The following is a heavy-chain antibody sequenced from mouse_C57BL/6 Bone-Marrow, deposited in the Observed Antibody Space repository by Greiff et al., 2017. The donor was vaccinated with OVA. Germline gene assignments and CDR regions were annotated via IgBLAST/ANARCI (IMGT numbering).Heavy chain of an antibody. CDR1: GYSFTGYY. V-gene: IGHV1-42*01. CDR2: INPSTGGT. D-gene: IGHD1-1*01. Sequence: VQLKESGPELVKPGASVKISCKASGYSFTGYYMNWVKQSPEKSLEWIGEINPSTGGTTYNQKFKAKATLTVDKSSSTAYMQLKSLTSEDSAVYYCASYGYAMDYWGQGTSVTVSS. CDR3: ASYGYAMDY. J-gene: IGHJ4*01.